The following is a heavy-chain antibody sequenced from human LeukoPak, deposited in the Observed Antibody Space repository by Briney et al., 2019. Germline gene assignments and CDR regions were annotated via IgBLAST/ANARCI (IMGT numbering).Heavy chain of an antibody. D-gene: IGHD3-10*01. Sequence: GGSLRLSCAASGFTFSNAWMNWVRQAPGKGLEWDGRIKSKTDGGTTDYAAPVKGRFTISRDDSKNTLYLQMNSLKTEDTAVYYCTTDPDYYGSGSYYRARVFNWFDPWGQGTLVTVSS. CDR3: TTDPDYYGSGSYYRARVFNWFDP. CDR1: GFTFSNAW. CDR2: IKSKTDGGTT. V-gene: IGHV3-15*07. J-gene: IGHJ5*02.